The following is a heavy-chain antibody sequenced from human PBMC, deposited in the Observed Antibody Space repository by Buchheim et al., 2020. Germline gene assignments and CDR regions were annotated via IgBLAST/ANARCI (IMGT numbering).Heavy chain of an antibody. V-gene: IGHV3-74*01. J-gene: IGHJ2*01. CDR1: GFTFSSYW. CDR2: INTDGSST. Sequence: EVQLVESGGGLVQPGGSLRLSCAASGFTFSSYWMHWVRQGPGKGLVWVSRINTDGSSTNYADSVKGRFTISRDNARNTLYLQINSLRPEDTAVYFCARGDAYNFNWFFDLWGSGTL. D-gene: IGHD5-24*01. CDR3: ARGDAYNFNWFFDL.